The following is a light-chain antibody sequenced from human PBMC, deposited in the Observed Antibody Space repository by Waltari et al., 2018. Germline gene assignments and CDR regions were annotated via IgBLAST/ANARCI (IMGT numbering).Light chain of an antibody. V-gene: IGKV1-5*03. CDR2: KAS. J-gene: IGKJ1*01. CDR3: QQYKSFSWT. Sequence: DIQMTQSPSTLSASVGDRVTITCRATQSISSWLAWYQQKPGKAPKLLIYKASSLEFGVSSRFSGSGSGTEFTLTISSLQPDDFATYYCQQYKSFSWTFGQGTKVEIK. CDR1: QSISSW.